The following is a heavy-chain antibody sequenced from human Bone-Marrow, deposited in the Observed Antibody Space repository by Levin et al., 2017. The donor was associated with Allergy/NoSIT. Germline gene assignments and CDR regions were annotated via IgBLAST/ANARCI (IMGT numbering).Heavy chain of an antibody. CDR1: GFTFSSYW. J-gene: IGHJ4*02. V-gene: IGHV3-74*03. CDR2: MNTDGTYT. D-gene: IGHD1-26*01. CDR3: VRGGLGSTGFDK. Sequence: GGSLRLSCIASGFTFSSYWMYWVRQAPGKGLMWVSRMNTDGTYTAYADSVKGRFTISRDNAKSTLYLQMNSLRAEDTAVYYCVRGGLGSTGFDKWGQGALVTVSS.